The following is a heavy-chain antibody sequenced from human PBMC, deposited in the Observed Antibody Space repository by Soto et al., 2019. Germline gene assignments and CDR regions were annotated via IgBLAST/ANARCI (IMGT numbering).Heavy chain of an antibody. Sequence: EVQLVESGGGLVQPGGSLRLSCAASGFTFSNYGMHWVRQAPGKGLVWVSRITSDGSGTSYADSVKVRFAISRDNAKNTLYLQMKSLRGEDTAVYYCSRDVYRYGYEDYGMDVWGQGTTVTVSS. D-gene: IGHD5-18*01. J-gene: IGHJ6*02. CDR3: SRDVYRYGYEDYGMDV. CDR1: GFTFSNYG. CDR2: ITSDGSGT. V-gene: IGHV3-74*01.